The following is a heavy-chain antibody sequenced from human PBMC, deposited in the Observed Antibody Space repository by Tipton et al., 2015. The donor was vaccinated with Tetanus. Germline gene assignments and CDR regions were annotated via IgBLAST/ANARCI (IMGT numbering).Heavy chain of an antibody. D-gene: IGHD1-26*01. CDR1: GFTVSSNY. CDR2: IYSDGST. CDR3: ARQWDTVGLSAFDI. J-gene: IGHJ3*02. Sequence: GSLRLSCAASGFTVSSNYISWVRQAPGKGLEWVSVIYSDGSTYYADSVKDRFTISRDNSKNTLYLQMISLRVEDTAVYYCARQWDTVGLSAFDIWGQGTLVTVHS. V-gene: IGHV3-66*04.